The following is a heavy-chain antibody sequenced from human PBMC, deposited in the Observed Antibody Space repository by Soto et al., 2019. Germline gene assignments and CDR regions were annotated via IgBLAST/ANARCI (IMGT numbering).Heavy chain of an antibody. CDR1: GGTFSSYA. CDR3: ARDSIAAAGTYYYGMDV. Sequence: SVKVSCKASGGTFSSYAISWVRQAPGQGLEWMGGIIPIFGTANYAQKFQGRVTITADKSTSTAYMELSSLRSEDTAVYYCARDSIAAAGTYYYGMDVWGQGTTVTVS. D-gene: IGHD6-13*01. J-gene: IGHJ6*02. CDR2: IIPIFGTA. V-gene: IGHV1-69*06.